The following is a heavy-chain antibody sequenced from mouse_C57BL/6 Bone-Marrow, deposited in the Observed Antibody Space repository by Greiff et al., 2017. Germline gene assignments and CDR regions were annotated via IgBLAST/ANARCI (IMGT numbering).Heavy chain of an antibody. V-gene: IGHV5-9-1*02. Sequence: EVKLMESGEGLVKPGGSLKLSCAASGFTFSSYAMSWVRQTPEKRLEWVAYISSGGDYIYYADTVKGRFTIARDNARNTQYLQMSSLKSADTAMYYCTRESYYSSRGMDYWGQGTSVTVSS. CDR2: ISSGGDYI. D-gene: IGHD1-1*01. CDR3: TRESYYSSRGMDY. J-gene: IGHJ4*01. CDR1: GFTFSSYA.